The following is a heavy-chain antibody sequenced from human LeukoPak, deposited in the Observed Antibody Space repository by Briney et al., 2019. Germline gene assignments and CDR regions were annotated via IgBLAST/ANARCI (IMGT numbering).Heavy chain of an antibody. D-gene: IGHD6-13*01. J-gene: IGHJ4*02. CDR2: IYYSGST. V-gene: IGHV4-39*01. CDR1: GGSISSSSYY. Sequence: SETLSLTCTVSGGSISSSSYYWGWIRQPPGKGLEWIGSIYYSGSTYYNPSLKSRVTISVDTSKNQFSLKLSSVTAADAAVYYCARSSSSWYYYFDYWGQGTLVTVSS. CDR3: ARSSSSWYYYFDY.